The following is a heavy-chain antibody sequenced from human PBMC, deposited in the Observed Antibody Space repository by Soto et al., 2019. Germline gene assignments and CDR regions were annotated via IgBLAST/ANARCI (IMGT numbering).Heavy chain of an antibody. CDR1: GFTFSSYA. CDR3: AKDPSLAIVVVITGFFDY. Sequence: LRLSCAASGFTFSSYAMSWVRQAPGKGLEWVSAISGSGGSTYYADSVKGRFTISRDNSKNTLYLQMNSLRAEDTAVYYCAKDPSLAIVVVITGFFDYWGQGTLVTVYS. J-gene: IGHJ4*02. CDR2: ISGSGGST. D-gene: IGHD3-22*01. V-gene: IGHV3-23*01.